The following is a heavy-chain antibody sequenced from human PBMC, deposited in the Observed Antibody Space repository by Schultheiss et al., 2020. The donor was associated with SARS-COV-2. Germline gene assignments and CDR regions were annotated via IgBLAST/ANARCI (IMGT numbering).Heavy chain of an antibody. CDR1: GFTFSNYY. D-gene: IGHD2-21*01. V-gene: IGHV3-21*01. J-gene: IGHJ4*02. CDR2: ISSSGAYI. CDR3: ARDRAIGEHFDY. Sequence: GGSLRLSCAASGFTFSNYYMNWVRQAPGKGLEWVSSISSSGAYIYYTDSLRGRFTISRDNAKNTMNLQMNSLRAEDTAVYYCARDRAIGEHFDYWGQGTLVTVSS.